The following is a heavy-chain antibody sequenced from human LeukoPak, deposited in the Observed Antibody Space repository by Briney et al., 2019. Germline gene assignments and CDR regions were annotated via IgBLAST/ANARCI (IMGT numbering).Heavy chain of an antibody. CDR2: IYYSGST. V-gene: IGHV4-59*01. J-gene: IGHJ6*03. CDR3: ARVRVSGSYSLYYYMDV. CDR1: GGSISSYY. Sequence: PSETLSLTCTVSGGSISSYYWSWIRQPPGKGLEWIGYIYYSGSTNYNPSLKSRVTISVGTSKNQFSLKLSSVTAADTAVYYCARVRVSGSYSLYYYMDVWGKGTTVTVSS. D-gene: IGHD1-26*01.